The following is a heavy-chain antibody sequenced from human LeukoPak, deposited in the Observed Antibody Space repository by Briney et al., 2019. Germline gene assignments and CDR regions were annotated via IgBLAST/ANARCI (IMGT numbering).Heavy chain of an antibody. CDR1: GYGFTSYW. CDR2: IYPGDSDT. D-gene: IGHD6-6*01. V-gene: IGHV5-51*01. J-gene: IGHJ4*02. CDR3: ARRSSSVSSGYDY. Sequence: GESLKISCKSSGYGFTSYWIGWVRQMPGKGLEWMGIIYPGDSDTRYSPSFQGQVTISADKSISTAYLQWSSLKASDTAMYYCARRSSSVSSGYDYWGQGTLVIVSS.